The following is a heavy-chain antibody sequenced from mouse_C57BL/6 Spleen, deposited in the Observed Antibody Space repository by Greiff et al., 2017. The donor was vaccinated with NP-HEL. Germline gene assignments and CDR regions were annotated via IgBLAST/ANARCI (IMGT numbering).Heavy chain of an antibody. D-gene: IGHD2-5*01. CDR1: GFTFSSYA. CDR3: AREEGYSNYPDY. Sequence: EVMLVESGGGLVKPGGSLKLSCAASGFTFSSYAMSWVRQTPEKRLEWVATISDGGSYTYYPDNVKGRFTISRDNAKNNLYLQMSHLKSEDTAMYYCAREEGYSNYPDYWGQGTTLTVSS. V-gene: IGHV5-4*01. CDR2: ISDGGSYT. J-gene: IGHJ2*01.